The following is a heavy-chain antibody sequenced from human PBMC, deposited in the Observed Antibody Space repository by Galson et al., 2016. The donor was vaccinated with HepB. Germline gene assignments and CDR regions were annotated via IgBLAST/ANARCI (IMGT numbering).Heavy chain of an antibody. CDR1: GFTFRNYG. CDR3: VQGSTAPAV. V-gene: IGHV3-23*01. Sequence: SLRLSCAASGFTFRNYGMTWVRQAPGKGLEVVPSISRSGDSTDYADSVKGRFTISRDNSKNTLSLQWNRLTADDTAIYYCVQGSTAPAVWGKGTTVTVSS. D-gene: IGHD2-2*01. CDR2: ISRSGDST. J-gene: IGHJ6*04.